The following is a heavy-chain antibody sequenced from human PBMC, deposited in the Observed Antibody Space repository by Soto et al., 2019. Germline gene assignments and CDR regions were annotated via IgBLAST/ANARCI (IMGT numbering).Heavy chain of an antibody. V-gene: IGHV3-23*01. CDR3: AKDISFDTSAYNY. D-gene: IGHD3-22*01. J-gene: IGHJ4*02. Sequence: EVQLLESGGGLFQPGGPLRLSCTPSGFTFSTYGMSWVRQAPGKGLEWVSSLSGDGTTTYYIDSVKGRFTISRDNSRNTLSLQMNSLRTEDTAVYYCAKDISFDTSAYNYWGQGILVTVSS. CDR1: GFTFSTYG. CDR2: LSGDGTTT.